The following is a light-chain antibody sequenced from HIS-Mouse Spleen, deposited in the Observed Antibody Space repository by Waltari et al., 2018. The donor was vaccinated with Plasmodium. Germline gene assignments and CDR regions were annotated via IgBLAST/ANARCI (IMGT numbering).Light chain of an antibody. CDR2: EGS. Sequence: QSALTQPASVSGSPGPSITLSCTEPSSDVGGYNLVSWYQQHPGKAPKLMIYEGSKRPSGVSNRFSGSKSGNTASLTISGLQAEDEADYYCCSYAGSSTNWVFGGGTKLTVL. CDR3: CSYAGSSTNWV. V-gene: IGLV2-23*01. CDR1: SSDVGGYNL. J-gene: IGLJ3*02.